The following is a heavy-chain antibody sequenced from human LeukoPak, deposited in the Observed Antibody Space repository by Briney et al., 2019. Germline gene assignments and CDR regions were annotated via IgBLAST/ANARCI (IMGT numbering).Heavy chain of an antibody. Sequence: SETLSLTCAVSGGSISSGSYYWSWIRQPPGTGLEWIGRIYTSGSTNYNPSLKSRVTISVDTSKNQFSLKLSSVTAADTAVYYCGLSSRDYYYYYYMDVWGKGTTVTISS. D-gene: IGHD3-16*02. CDR3: GLSSRDYYYYYYMDV. J-gene: IGHJ6*03. V-gene: IGHV4-61*02. CDR1: GGSISSGSYY. CDR2: IYTSGST.